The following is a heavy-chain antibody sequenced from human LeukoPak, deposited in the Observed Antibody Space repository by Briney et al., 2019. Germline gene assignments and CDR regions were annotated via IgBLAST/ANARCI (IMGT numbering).Heavy chain of an antibody. CDR1: GFTFSSYG. CDR3: ARDKIVGATQFDY. J-gene: IGHJ4*02. V-gene: IGHV3-30*02. Sequence: GGSLRLSCAASGFTFSSYGMHWVRQAPGKGLEWVAFIRYDGGNKYYADSVKGRFTISRDNAKNSLYLQMNSLRAEDTAVYYCARDKIVGATQFDYWGQGTLVTVSS. D-gene: IGHD1-26*01. CDR2: IRYDGGNK.